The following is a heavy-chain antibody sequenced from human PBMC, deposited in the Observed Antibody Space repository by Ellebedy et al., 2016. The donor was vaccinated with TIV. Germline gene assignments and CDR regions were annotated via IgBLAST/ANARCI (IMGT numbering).Heavy chain of an antibody. Sequence: PGGSLRLSCAASGFTFSYYSMNWVRQAPGKGLEWVSYIGISGSPIYYADSVKGRFTISRDNAKNLLYLQMNTLRAEDTAVYYCARDHPTDKNYTFDYWGQGTLVTVSS. CDR1: GFTFSYYS. CDR2: IGISGSPI. V-gene: IGHV3-48*04. J-gene: IGHJ4*02. D-gene: IGHD5-24*01. CDR3: ARDHPTDKNYTFDY.